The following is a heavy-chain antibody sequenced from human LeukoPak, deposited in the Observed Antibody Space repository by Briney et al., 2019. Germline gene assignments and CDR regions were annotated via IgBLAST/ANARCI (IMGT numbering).Heavy chain of an antibody. D-gene: IGHD2-2*03. CDR2: IYHNGST. V-gene: IGHV4-30-2*01. CDR3: ARAPGYCSSTSCPHDAFDI. Sequence: SETLSLTCTVSGGSISSGGYYWSWIRQPPGKGLEWIGYIYHNGSTYYNPSLKSRVTISVDRSKNQFSLKLSSVTAADTAVYYCARAPGYCSSTSCPHDAFDIWGQGTMVTVSS. CDR1: GGSISSGGYY. J-gene: IGHJ3*02.